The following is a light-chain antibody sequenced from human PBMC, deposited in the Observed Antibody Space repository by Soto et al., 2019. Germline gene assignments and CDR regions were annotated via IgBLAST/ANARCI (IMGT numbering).Light chain of an antibody. CDR2: DVT. CDR3: SSYSSSSTHVV. V-gene: IGLV2-14*03. J-gene: IGLJ3*02. Sequence: QSALTQPASVSGSPGSWITISCTGTSSDVGDYDYASWYQQYPGKVPKLMLYDVTNRPSGISNRFSGSKSGNTASLTISGLQAEDEAHYYCSSYSSSSTHVVFGGGTKLTVL. CDR1: SSDVGDYDY.